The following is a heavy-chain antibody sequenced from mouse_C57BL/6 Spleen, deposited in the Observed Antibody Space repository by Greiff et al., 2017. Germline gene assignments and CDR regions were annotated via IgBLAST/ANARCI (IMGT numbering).Heavy chain of an antibody. V-gene: IGHV5-9*01. D-gene: IGHD3-3*01. J-gene: IGHJ4*01. CDR3: ARLGRLYAMDD. Sequence: EVKVVESGGGLVKPGGSLKLSCAASGFTFSSYTMSWVRQTPEKRLEWVATISGGGGNTYYPDSVKGRFTISRDNAKNTLYLQMGSLRSEDTALYYCARLGRLYAMDDWGQGTSVTVSA. CDR2: ISGGGGNT. CDR1: GFTFSSYT.